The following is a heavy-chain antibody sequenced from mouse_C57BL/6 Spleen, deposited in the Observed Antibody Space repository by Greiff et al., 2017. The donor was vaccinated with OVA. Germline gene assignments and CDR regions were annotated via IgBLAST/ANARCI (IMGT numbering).Heavy chain of an antibody. Sequence: QVQLQQPGAELVRPGSSVKLSCKASGYTFTSYWMHWVKQRPIQGLEWIGNIDPSDSETHYNQKFKDKATLTVDTSSSTAYMQLSSRTSEDAAVYYCARGGGAGGCDYWGQGTTLTVSS. J-gene: IGHJ2*01. CDR2: IDPSDSET. CDR3: ARGGGAGGCDY. CDR1: GYTFTSYW. V-gene: IGHV1-52*01.